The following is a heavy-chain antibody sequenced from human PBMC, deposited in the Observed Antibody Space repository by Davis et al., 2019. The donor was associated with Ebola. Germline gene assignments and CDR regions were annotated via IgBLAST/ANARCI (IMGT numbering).Heavy chain of an antibody. V-gene: IGHV4-39*01. CDR3: ARHWAGYSSSWFFFDY. CDR1: GGSISSSSYY. Sequence: MPSETLSLTCTVSGGSISSSSYYWGWIRQPPGKGLEWIGSIYYSGSTYYNPSLKSRVTISVDTSKNQFSLKLSSVTAADTAAYYCARHWAGYSSSWFFFDYWGQGTLVTVSS. CDR2: IYYSGST. J-gene: IGHJ4*02. D-gene: IGHD6-13*01.